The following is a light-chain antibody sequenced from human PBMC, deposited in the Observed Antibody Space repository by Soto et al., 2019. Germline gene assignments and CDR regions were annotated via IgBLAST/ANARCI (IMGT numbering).Light chain of an antibody. J-gene: IGKJ5*01. V-gene: IGKV3-20*01. Sequence: EIVLTQSPGTLSLSPGKRATLSCRARQRLSTSYLVWYQHKSGQPPRLVIHGTFSKASGIPARFSGSGSGTDFTLTISRLEPEDSAVYYCQQYGSLPYTFGRGTRLEIQ. CDR1: QRLSTSY. CDR2: GTF. CDR3: QQYGSLPYT.